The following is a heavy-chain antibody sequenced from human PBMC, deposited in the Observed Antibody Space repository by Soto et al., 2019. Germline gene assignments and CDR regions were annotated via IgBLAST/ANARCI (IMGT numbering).Heavy chain of an antibody. CDR2: IIPIFGTA. CDR3: ARVPSHDSSGPLDY. D-gene: IGHD3-22*01. CDR1: GGTFSSYA. J-gene: IGHJ4*02. V-gene: IGHV1-69*13. Sequence: GASVKVSCKASGGTFSSYAISWVRQAPGQGLEWMGGIIPIFGTANYAQKFQGRVTITADESTSTAYMELSSLRSEDTAVYYCARVPSHDSSGPLDYWGQGTLVTVSS.